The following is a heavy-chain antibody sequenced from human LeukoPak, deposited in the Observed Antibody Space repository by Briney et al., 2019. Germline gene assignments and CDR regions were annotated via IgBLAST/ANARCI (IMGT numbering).Heavy chain of an antibody. CDR1: GFTPSSYT. D-gene: IGHD3-16*01. J-gene: IGHJ4*02. CDR3: ARDSRADGLDY. CDR2: INSDGSST. V-gene: IGHV3-74*01. Sequence: GGSLRLSCAGSGFTPSSYTMNWVRQAPGKGLVWVSRINSDGSSTSYADSVKGRFTISRDNAKNTLYLQMNSLRAEDTAVYYCARDSRADGLDYWGQGTLVTVSS.